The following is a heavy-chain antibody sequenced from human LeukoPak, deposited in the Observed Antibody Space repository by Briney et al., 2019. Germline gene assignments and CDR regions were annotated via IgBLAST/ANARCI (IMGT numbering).Heavy chain of an antibody. CDR3: ARYYVWGSYRHRYYFDY. V-gene: IGHV4-34*01. J-gene: IGHJ4*02. D-gene: IGHD3-16*02. CDR1: GGSFSGYY. Sequence: SETLSLTCAVYGGSFSGYYWSWIRQPPGKGLEWIGEINHSGSTNYNPSPKSRVTISVDTSKNQFSLKLSSVTAADTAVYYCARYYVWGSYRHRYYFDYWGQGTLVTVSS. CDR2: INHSGST.